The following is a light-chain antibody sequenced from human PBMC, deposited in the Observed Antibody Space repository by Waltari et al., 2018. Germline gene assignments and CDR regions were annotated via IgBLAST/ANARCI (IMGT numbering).Light chain of an antibody. CDR2: ASS. CDR3: QQYYSYPVT. Sequence: AIRLTQSPSSIAASTGDRVTITCRASQGGCSYLALYQQKSGRAPKLLLYASSSLEAEVPSRFGGSGSGTDFTLTISCLQSEDFASYFCQQYYSYPVTFGQGTRV. J-gene: IGKJ1*01. CDR1: QGGCSY. V-gene: IGKV1-8*01.